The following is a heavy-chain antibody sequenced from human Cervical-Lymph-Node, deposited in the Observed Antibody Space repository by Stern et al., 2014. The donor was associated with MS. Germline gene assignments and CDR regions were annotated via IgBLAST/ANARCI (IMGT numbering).Heavy chain of an antibody. Sequence: VHLVESEGGVVQPGRSLRLSCAASGFTFSNYGMHWVRQAPGKGLEWLAVIWYDGNKKYYADSVKGRFTISRDNSKNTLFLQMSSLTAEDTALYYCARGNWNYEGMGYWGQGTLVTVSS. J-gene: IGHJ4*02. CDR1: GFTFSNYG. CDR2: IWYDGNKK. D-gene: IGHD1-7*01. V-gene: IGHV3-33*01. CDR3: ARGNWNYEGMGY.